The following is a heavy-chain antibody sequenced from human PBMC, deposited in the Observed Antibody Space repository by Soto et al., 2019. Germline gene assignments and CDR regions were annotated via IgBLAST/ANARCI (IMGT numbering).Heavy chain of an antibody. J-gene: IGHJ5*02. CDR2: IYNSGTT. CDR3: ARDPAP. CDR1: GGSITRGGYY. V-gene: IGHV4-31*03. Sequence: KPSETLSLTCTVSGGSITRGGYYWSWIRQHPGKGLEWIGYIYNSGTTYYNPSLKSRVTISVDTPKNQFSLKLTSVTAADTAVYYCARDPAPWGQGTLVTVSS.